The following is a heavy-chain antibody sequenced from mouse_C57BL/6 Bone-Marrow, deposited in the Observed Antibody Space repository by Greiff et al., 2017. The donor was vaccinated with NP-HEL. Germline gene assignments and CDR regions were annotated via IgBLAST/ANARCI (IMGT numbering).Heavy chain of an antibody. V-gene: IGHV1-42*01. Sequence: EVQVVESGPELVKPGASVKISCKASGYSFTGYYMNWVKQSPEKSLEWIGEINPSTGGTTYNQKFKAKATLTVDKSSSTAYMQLKSLTSEDSAVYYCASKVWFAYWGQGTLVTVSA. CDR1: GYSFTGYY. CDR2: INPSTGGT. CDR3: ASKVWFAY. J-gene: IGHJ3*01.